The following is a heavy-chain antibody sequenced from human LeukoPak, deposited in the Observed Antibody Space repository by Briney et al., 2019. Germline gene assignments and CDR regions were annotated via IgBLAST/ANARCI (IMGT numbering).Heavy chain of an antibody. Sequence: GGSLRLSCAASGFTFSSYGMHWVRQAPGKGLEWVAVISYDGSNKYYADSVKGRFTISRDNSKNTLYLQMSSLRAEDTAVYYCAKDLYYDYVWGSLADYWGQGTLVTVSS. V-gene: IGHV3-30*18. J-gene: IGHJ4*02. CDR3: AKDLYYDYVWGSLADY. CDR1: GFTFSSYG. D-gene: IGHD3-16*01. CDR2: ISYDGSNK.